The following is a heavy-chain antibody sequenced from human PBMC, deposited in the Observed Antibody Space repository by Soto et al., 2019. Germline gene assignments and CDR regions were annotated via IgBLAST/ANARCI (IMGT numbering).Heavy chain of an antibody. Sequence: QVQLQESGPGLVKPSQTLSLTCTVSGGSISSGGYYWSWIRQHPGKGLEWIGYIYYSGSTYYNPSLKSRVNISVDTSKNQFPLKLSSVTAADTAVYYCAMFYGDYPSAVFDYWGQGTLVNVS. CDR1: GGSISSGGYY. V-gene: IGHV4-31*03. CDR2: IYYSGST. D-gene: IGHD4-17*01. CDR3: AMFYGDYPSAVFDY. J-gene: IGHJ4*02.